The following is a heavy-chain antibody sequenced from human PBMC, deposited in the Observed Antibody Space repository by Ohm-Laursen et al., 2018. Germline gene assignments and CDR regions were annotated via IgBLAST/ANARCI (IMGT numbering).Heavy chain of an antibody. CDR2: IIPILGIA. V-gene: IGHV1-69*04. CDR3: ARDPFAVGWYFDL. D-gene: IGHD1-26*01. CDR1: GGTFSSYA. J-gene: IGHJ2*01. Sequence: ASVKVSCKASGGTFSSYAISWVRQAPGQGLEWMGRIIPILGIANYAQKFQGRVTITADKSTSTAYMELSSLRSEDTAVYYCARDPFAVGWYFDLWGRGTLVTVSS.